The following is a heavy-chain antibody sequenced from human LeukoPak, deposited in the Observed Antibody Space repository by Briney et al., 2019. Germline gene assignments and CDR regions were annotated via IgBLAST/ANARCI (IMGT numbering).Heavy chain of an antibody. CDR2: IYYSGST. Sequence: SETLSLICTVSGGSISSYYWSWIRQPPGKGLEWIGYIYYSGSTNYNPSLKSRVTISVDTSKNQFSLKLSSVTAADTAVYYCARDLGGRDGYNYRFDYWGQGTLVTVSS. CDR3: ARDLGGRDGYNYRFDY. D-gene: IGHD5-24*01. CDR1: GGSISSYY. V-gene: IGHV4-59*01. J-gene: IGHJ4*02.